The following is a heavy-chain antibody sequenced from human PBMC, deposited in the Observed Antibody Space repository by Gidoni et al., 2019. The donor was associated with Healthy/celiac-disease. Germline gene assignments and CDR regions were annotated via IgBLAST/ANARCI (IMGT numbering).Heavy chain of an antibody. CDR2: PIFGTA. CDR1: GGTFSSYA. Sequence: QVQLVQSGAEVKKPGSSVKVSCKASGGTFSSYAIIPIFGTANYAQKFQGRVTITADESTSTAYMELSSLRSEDTAVYYCARDRAGYYYDSSGYFDYWGQGTLVTVSS. CDR3: ARDRAGYYYDSSGYFDY. D-gene: IGHD3-22*01. J-gene: IGHJ4*02. V-gene: IGHV1-69*19.